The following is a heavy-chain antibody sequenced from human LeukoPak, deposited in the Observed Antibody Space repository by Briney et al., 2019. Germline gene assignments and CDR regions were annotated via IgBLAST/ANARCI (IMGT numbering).Heavy chain of an antibody. CDR2: IFYSGNT. CDR1: GGSISSSGSY. J-gene: IGHJ5*02. CDR3: ARVMAARREDLNRFDP. D-gene: IGHD6-6*01. Sequence: SETVSVTCTVSGGSISSSGSYWGWIRQPPGKGLEWIGSIFYSGNTYNPSLKSRVTISVDTSKNQFSLNLTSVTAADTAVYYCARVMAARREDLNRFDPWGQGTLVTVSS. V-gene: IGHV4-39*07.